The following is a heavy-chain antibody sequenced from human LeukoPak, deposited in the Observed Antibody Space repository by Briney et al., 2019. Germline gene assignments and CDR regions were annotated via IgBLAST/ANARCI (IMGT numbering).Heavy chain of an antibody. V-gene: IGHV3-30-3*01. CDR3: ARVKARNSYPYYFDY. Sequence: PGRSLRLSCAASGFTFSSYAMHWVRQAPGKGLEWVAVISYDGSNKYYADSVKGRFTISRDNSKNTPYLQMNSLRAEDTAVYYCARVKARNSYPYYFDYWGQGTLVTVSS. CDR1: GFTFSSYA. CDR2: ISYDGSNK. D-gene: IGHD5-18*01. J-gene: IGHJ4*02.